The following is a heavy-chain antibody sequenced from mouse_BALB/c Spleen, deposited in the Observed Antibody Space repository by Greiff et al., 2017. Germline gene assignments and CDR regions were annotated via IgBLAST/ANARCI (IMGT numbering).Heavy chain of an antibody. CDR3: ARYDPYYYAMDY. CDR1: GFNIKDTY. V-gene: IGHV14-3*02. CDR2: IDPANGNT. D-gene: IGHD2-3*01. J-gene: IGHJ4*01. Sequence: EVQLVESGAELVKPGASVKLSCTASGFNIKDTYMHWVKQRPEQGLEWIGRIDPANGNTKYDPKFQGKATITADTSSNTAYLQLSSLTSEDTAVYYCARYDPYYYAMDYWGQGTSVTVSS.